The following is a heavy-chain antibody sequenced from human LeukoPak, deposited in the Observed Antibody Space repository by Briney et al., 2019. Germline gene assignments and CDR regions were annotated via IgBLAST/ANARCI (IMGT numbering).Heavy chain of an antibody. CDR1: GFTFSSYS. Sequence: SGGSLRLSCAASGFTFSSYSMNWVRQAPGKGLEWVSSISSSSSYIYYADSVKGRFTISRDNSKDTLYLQMNSLRAEDTAVYYCARDFGGQWLVPHFDYWGQGTLVTVSS. CDR2: ISSSSSYI. D-gene: IGHD6-19*01. J-gene: IGHJ4*02. CDR3: ARDFGGQWLVPHFDY. V-gene: IGHV3-21*01.